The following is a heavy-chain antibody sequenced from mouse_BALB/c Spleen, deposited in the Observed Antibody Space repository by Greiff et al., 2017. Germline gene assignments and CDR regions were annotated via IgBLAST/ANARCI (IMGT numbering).Heavy chain of an antibody. V-gene: IGHV5-17*02. Sequence: EVKVVESGGGLVQPGGSRKLSCAASGFTFSSFGMHWVRQAPEKGLEWVAYISSGSSTIYYADTVKGRFTISRDNPKNTLFLQMTSLRSEDTAMYYCARSYYYGVFDYWGQGTTLTVSS. CDR2: ISSGSSTI. CDR1: GFTFSSFG. J-gene: IGHJ2*01. D-gene: IGHD1-1*01. CDR3: ARSYYYGVFDY.